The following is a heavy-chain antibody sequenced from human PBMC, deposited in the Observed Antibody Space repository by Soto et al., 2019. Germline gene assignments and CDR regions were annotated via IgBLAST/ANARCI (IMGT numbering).Heavy chain of an antibody. D-gene: IGHD2-2*02. CDR2: LSGSGTST. V-gene: IGHV3-23*01. CDR1: GFSFVNYA. CDR3: PRDSDYCSSTSCYTEDCTYYYYGIDV. Sequence: WGSLRLSCAASGFSFVNYAMNWFRQAPGKGLEWVSGLSGSGTSTYYADSVKGRFTISRDNSRDTLFLQMNSLGAEDTAVYYCPRDSDYCSSTSCYTEDCTYYYYGIDVWGNRPTVTVSS. J-gene: IGHJ6*04.